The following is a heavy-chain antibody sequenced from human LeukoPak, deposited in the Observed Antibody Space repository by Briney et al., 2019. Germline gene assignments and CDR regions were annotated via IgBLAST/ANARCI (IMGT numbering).Heavy chain of an antibody. CDR3: ARGRFLEWLLDY. V-gene: IGHV1-2*02. D-gene: IGHD3-3*01. CDR1: GYTFTGYY. CDR2: INPNSGGT. J-gene: IGHJ4*02. Sequence: ASVKVSCKASGYTFTGYYMHWVRQAPGQELEWMGWINPNSGGTNYAQKFQGRVTMTRDTSISTAYMELSRLRSDDTAVYYCARGRFLEWLLDYWGQGTLVTVSS.